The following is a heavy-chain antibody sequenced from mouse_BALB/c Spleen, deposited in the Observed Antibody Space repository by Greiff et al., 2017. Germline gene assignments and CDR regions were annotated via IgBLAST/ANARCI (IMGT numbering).Heavy chain of an antibody. J-gene: IGHJ3*01. D-gene: IGHD2-4*01. CDR2: INSNGGST. CDR1: GFTFSSYG. Sequence: EVKLVESGGGLVQPGGSLKLSCAASGFTFSSYGMSWVRQTPDKRLELVATINSNGGSTYYPDSVKGRFTISRDNAKNTLYLQMSSLKSEDTAMYYCARDGTMITTRFAYWGQGTLVTVSA. V-gene: IGHV5-6-3*01. CDR3: ARDGTMITTRFAY.